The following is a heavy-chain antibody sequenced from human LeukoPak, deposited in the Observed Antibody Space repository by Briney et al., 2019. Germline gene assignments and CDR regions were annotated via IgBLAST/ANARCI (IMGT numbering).Heavy chain of an antibody. V-gene: IGHV4-4*02. CDR2: VFHSGST. CDR3: ARGRAANAYYYMDV. Sequence: SETLSLTCAVSGGSISSSNWWSWVRQPPGKGLEWIGEVFHSGSTNYNPSLKTRVTISVDKSKNQFSLKLSSVTAADTAVYYCARGRAANAYYYMDVWGKGTMVTVSS. D-gene: IGHD2-8*01. CDR1: GGSISSSNW. J-gene: IGHJ6*03.